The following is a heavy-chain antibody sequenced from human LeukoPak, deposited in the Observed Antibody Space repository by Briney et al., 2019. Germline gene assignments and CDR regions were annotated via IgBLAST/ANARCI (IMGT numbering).Heavy chain of an antibody. CDR3: ARGTYDDYGDYFDY. Sequence: GGSLRLSCAASGFTFSSYAMHWVRQAPGKGLEWVAVISYDGSNKYYADSVKGRFTISRDSSKNTLYLQMNSLRAEDTAVYYCARGTYDDYGDYFDYWGQGTLVTVSS. CDR1: GFTFSSYA. D-gene: IGHD4-17*01. CDR2: ISYDGSNK. V-gene: IGHV3-30*04. J-gene: IGHJ4*02.